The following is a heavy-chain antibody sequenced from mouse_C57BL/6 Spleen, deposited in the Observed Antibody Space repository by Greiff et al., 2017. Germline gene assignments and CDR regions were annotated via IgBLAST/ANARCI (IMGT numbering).Heavy chain of an antibody. V-gene: IGHV1-47*01. CDR1: GYTFNTYP. D-gene: IGHD2-12*01. CDR2: FHPYNDDT. Sequence: QVQLQQSGAELVKPGASVKMSCKASGYTFNTYPIEWMKQNHGKSLEWIGNFHPYNDDTKYHAKFKGKVPLTVEKSSSTFYLELSCLTSDDSAVYYCARQDYSLWYFDVWGTGTTVTVSS. CDR3: ARQDYSLWYFDV. J-gene: IGHJ1*03.